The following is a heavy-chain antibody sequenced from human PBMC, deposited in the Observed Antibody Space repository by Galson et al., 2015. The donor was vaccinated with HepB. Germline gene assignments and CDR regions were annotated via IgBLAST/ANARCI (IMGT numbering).Heavy chain of an antibody. CDR3: AREVKDNYPFSPLDY. CDR2: IRTKTYGGTT. D-gene: IGHD1-1*01. CDR1: GFTFGGYV. J-gene: IGHJ4*02. Sequence: SLRLSCAASGFTFGGYVMNWFRQAPGKGLEWVGFIRTKTYGGTTEHAASVKGRFTISRDDSKSITYLQMSSLRSEDTAMYYCAREVKDNYPFSPLDYWGQGTLVTVSS. V-gene: IGHV3-49*03.